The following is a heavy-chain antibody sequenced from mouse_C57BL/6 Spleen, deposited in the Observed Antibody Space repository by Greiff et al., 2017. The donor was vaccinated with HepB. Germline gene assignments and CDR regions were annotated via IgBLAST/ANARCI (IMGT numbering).Heavy chain of an antibody. CDR2: IDPSDSYT. V-gene: IGHV1-69*01. CDR1: GYTFTSYW. CDR3: ASGSIYYQGYFDY. J-gene: IGHJ2*01. D-gene: IGHD1-1*01. Sequence: QVQLQQPGAELVMPGASVKLSCKASGYTFTSYWMHWVKQRPGQGLEWIGEIDPSDSYTNYNQKFKGKSTLTVDKSSSTAYMQLSSLTSEDSAVYYCASGSIYYQGYFDYWGQGTTLTVSS.